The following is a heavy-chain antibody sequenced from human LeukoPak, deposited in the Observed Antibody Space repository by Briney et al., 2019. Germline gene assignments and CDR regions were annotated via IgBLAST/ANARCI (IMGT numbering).Heavy chain of an antibody. CDR3: ARRIVVVPAAILDYYGMDV. CDR2: INTNTGNP. Sequence: GASVKVSCKASGGTFSSYAMNWVRQAPGQGLEWMGWINTNTGNPTYAQGFTGRFVFSLDTSVSTAYLQISSLKAEDTAVYYCARRIVVVPAAILDYYGMDVWGQGTTVTVSS. J-gene: IGHJ6*02. D-gene: IGHD2-2*02. CDR1: GGTFSSYA. V-gene: IGHV7-4-1*02.